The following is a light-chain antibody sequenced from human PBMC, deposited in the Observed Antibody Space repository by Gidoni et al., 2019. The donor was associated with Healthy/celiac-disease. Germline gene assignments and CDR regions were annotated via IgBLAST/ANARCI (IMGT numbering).Light chain of an antibody. CDR3: KQLNSYPLT. CDR1: QGISSY. Sequence: IQLTQSPSFMSASVGDRVTITCRASQGISSYLAWYQQKPGKAPKLLIYAASTLQSGVPSRLSGSGYGTEFTLTISSLKTEDFATYYCKQLNSYPLTFGGGTKVEIK. CDR2: AAS. V-gene: IGKV1-9*01. J-gene: IGKJ4*01.